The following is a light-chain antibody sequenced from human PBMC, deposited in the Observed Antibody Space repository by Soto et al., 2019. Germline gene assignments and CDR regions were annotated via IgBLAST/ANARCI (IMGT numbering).Light chain of an antibody. CDR3: CSYRSTSTLV. CDR1: KLGDKY. V-gene: IGLV3-1*01. CDR2: QDS. J-gene: IGLJ2*01. Sequence: SYELTQPPSVSVSPGQTASITCSGDKLGDKYACWYQQKPGQSPVLVIYQDSKRPSGIPERFSGSKSGNTASLTISGLQAEDEADYYCCSYRSTSTLVFGGGTKLTVL.